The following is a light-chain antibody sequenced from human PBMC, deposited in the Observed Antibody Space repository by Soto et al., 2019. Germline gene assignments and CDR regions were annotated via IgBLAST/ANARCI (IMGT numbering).Light chain of an antibody. V-gene: IGKV1-5*01. CDR1: QSISSW. Sequence: DIQMTQSPSTLSASVGERITITFRASQSISSWLAWYQQKPGKAPKLLIYDASSLESGVPSRFSGSGSGTEFTLTISSLQPEDFATYYCQQRNSYPITFGQGTRLEIK. J-gene: IGKJ5*01. CDR2: DAS. CDR3: QQRNSYPIT.